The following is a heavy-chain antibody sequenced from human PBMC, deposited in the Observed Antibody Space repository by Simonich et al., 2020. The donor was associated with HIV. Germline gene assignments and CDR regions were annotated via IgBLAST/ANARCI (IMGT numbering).Heavy chain of an antibody. CDR2: IAYDGRNI. Sequence: GGGGVQPGRSLRLSCAASGFTFSSYAMHWVRQAPGKGLEWVAVIAYDGRNIYYADSVKGRFTISRDNSKNTLYLQMNSLRAEDTAVYYCARHVTSTSRDLLYFGMDVWGQGTTVTVSS. CDR1: GFTFSSYA. D-gene: IGHD2-2*01. J-gene: IGHJ6*02. CDR3: ARHVTSTSRDLLYFGMDV. V-gene: IGHV3-30*07.